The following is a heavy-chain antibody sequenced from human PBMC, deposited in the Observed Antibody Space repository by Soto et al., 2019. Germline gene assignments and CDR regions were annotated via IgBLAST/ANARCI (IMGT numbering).Heavy chain of an antibody. CDR1: GATFGHAW. CDR3: TTHYGSGSYWYYYGMDV. CDR2: IKSKTDGGTT. V-gene: IGHV3-15*01. J-gene: IGHJ6*02. Sequence: GASLILSGAPAGATFGHAWMSWVRQAPGKGLEWVGRIKSKTDGGTTDYAAPVKGRFTISRDDSKNTLYLQMNSLKTEDTAVYYCTTHYGSGSYWYYYGMDVWGQGTTVTVSS. D-gene: IGHD3-10*01.